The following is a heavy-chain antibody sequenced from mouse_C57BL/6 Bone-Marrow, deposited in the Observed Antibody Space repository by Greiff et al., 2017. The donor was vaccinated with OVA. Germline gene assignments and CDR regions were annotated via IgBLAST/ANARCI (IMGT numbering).Heavy chain of an antibody. Sequence: EVQLQQSGPELVKPGASVKISCKASGYSFTGYYMNWVKQSPEKSLEWIGEINPSTGGTTYNQKFKAKATLTVDKSSSTAYMQLKSLTSEDSAVYYCETLYDWGQGTTLTVSS. CDR2: INPSTGGT. V-gene: IGHV1-42*01. CDR3: ETLYD. D-gene: IGHD2-3*01. J-gene: IGHJ2*01. CDR1: GYSFTGYY.